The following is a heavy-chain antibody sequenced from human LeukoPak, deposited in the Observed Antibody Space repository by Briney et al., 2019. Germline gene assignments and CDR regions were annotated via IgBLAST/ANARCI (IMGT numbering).Heavy chain of an antibody. V-gene: IGHV3-23*01. D-gene: IGHD2-15*01. CDR3: AKLCSGGSCYWNY. CDR2: ISASGGST. J-gene: IGHJ4*02. CDR1: GFPLSRYA. Sequence: GGSLRLSCSPSGFPLSRYAMSWVRQAPGKGLEWVSGISASGGSTDYADSVEGRFTLSRDNFNNTLYLQMNSLRAEDTAVYYCAKLCSGGSCYWNYWGQGTLVTVSS.